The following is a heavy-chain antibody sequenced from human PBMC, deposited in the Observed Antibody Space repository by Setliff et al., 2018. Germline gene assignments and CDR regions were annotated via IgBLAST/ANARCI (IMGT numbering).Heavy chain of an antibody. CDR1: GYSISSGYY. D-gene: IGHD1-26*01. CDR2: IYHSGST. CDR3: ARKGISALSGAFDM. Sequence: PSETLSLTCAVSGYSISSGYYWGWIRQPPGKGLEWIGSIYHSGSTYYNPSLKSRVTMSVDTSKNQFSLKLSSVTAADTAVYYCARKGISALSGAFDMWGQGTMVTV. J-gene: IGHJ3*02. V-gene: IGHV4-38-2*01.